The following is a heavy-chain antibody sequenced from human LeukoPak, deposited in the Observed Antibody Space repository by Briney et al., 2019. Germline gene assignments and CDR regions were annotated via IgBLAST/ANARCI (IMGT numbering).Heavy chain of an antibody. CDR2: ISDDGKNK. V-gene: IGHV3-30*18. Sequence: GGSLRLSCAASGFSFISYGMHWVRQAPGKGLEWVGVISDDGKNKKYADSVTGRFTISRDNSKDTLYLQMNSLRDEDTAVYYCAKRPSDYGDYVTYFDYWGQGTLVTVSS. D-gene: IGHD4-17*01. CDR3: AKRPSDYGDYVTYFDY. CDR1: GFSFISYG. J-gene: IGHJ4*02.